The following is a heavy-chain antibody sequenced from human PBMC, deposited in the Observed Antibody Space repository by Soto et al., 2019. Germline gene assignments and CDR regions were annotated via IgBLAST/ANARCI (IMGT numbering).Heavy chain of an antibody. CDR1: GYTFTSYD. Sequence: SVQVSCKASGYTFTSYDINWVRQATGQGLEWMGWMNPNSGNTGYAQKFQGRVTMTRNTSISTAYMELSSLRSEDTAVDYCARVRRDPTPLLWLGELNAFDIWG. CDR3: ARVRRDPTPLLWLGELNAFDI. CDR2: MNPNSGNT. V-gene: IGHV1-8*01. D-gene: IGHD3-10*01. J-gene: IGHJ3*02.